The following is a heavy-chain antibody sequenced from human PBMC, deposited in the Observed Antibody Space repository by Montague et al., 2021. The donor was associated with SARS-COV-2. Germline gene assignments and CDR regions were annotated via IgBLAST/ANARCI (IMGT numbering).Heavy chain of an antibody. CDR1: GFTFTYYA. CDR2: ISWASGNI. J-gene: IGHJ4*02. CDR3: AKGLRAIPLAYFDY. D-gene: IGHD2-2*02. V-gene: IGHV3-9*01. Sequence: SLRLSCAASGFTFTYYAMHWVRQTPGKGLEWVSGISWASGNIAYADSVKGRFTISRDNAKNSLYLQMRDLRAEDTAFYYCAKGLRAIPLAYFDYWGQGTLVTVSS.